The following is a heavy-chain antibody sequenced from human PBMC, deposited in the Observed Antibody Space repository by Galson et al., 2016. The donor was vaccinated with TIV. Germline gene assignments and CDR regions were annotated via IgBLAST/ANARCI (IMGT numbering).Heavy chain of an antibody. J-gene: IGHJ1*01. V-gene: IGHV3-23*01. CDR3: AKDYLEWTFRGLFPS. CDR1: GFSFATYS. Sequence: SLRLSCAGSGFSFATYSMSWVRQAPGKGPEWVAAINAGGDRTSYADSVRGRFTISRDNSKNRMYLEMKSLRAGDTALYYCAKDYLEWTFRGLFPSWGQGTLVIVSS. D-gene: IGHD2-21*01. CDR2: INAGGDRT.